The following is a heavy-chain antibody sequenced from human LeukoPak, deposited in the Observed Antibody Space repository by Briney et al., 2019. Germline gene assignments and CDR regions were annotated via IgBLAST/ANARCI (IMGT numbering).Heavy chain of an antibody. CDR2: IWYDGSNK. J-gene: IGHJ6*02. V-gene: IGHV3-33*01. D-gene: IGHD6-6*01. CDR3: ARECQGSSSLYYYYGMDL. CDR1: GFTFSSYG. Sequence: GGSLRLSCAASGFTFSSYGMHWVRQAPGKGLEWVAVIWYDGSNKYYADSVKGRFTISRDNSRNTLYLQMNSLRAVDTAVYYCARECQGSSSLYYYYGMDLWGQGTTVTVSS.